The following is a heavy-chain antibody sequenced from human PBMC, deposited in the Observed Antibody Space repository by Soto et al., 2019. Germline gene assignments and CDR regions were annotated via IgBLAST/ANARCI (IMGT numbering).Heavy chain of an antibody. J-gene: IGHJ4*02. CDR2: ISSSGSTI. V-gene: IGHV3-11*01. Sequence: GGSLRLSCAASGFTFSDYYMSWIRQAPGKGLEWVSYISSSGSTIYYADSVKGRFTISRDNAKNSLYLQMNSLRAEDTAVYYCAVTYYYDSSGYSFDYWGQGXLVTVSS. CDR3: AVTYYYDSSGYSFDY. D-gene: IGHD3-22*01. CDR1: GFTFSDYY.